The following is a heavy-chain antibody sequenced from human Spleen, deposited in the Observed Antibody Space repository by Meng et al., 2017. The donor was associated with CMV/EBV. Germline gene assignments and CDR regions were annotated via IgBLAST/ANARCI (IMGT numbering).Heavy chain of an antibody. V-gene: IGHV3-7*01. CDR2: IKQDGTES. CDR1: GFTFSNYG. CDR3: ARGRATMVRDYYYYYGMDV. J-gene: IGHJ6*02. D-gene: IGHD3-10*01. Sequence: GESLKISCAASGFTFSNYGMHWVRQAPGKGLEWVANIKQDGTESLYVDSVKGRFTISRDNAKNSLSLQMNSLRAEDTAVYYCARGRATMVRDYYYYYGMDVWGQGTTVTVSS.